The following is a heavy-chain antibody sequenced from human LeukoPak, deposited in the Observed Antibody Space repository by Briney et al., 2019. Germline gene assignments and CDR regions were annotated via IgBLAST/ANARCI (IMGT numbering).Heavy chain of an antibody. V-gene: IGHV3-53*01. J-gene: IGHJ4*02. CDR2: IYSDNT. CDR1: GFTVSSNS. Sequence: PGGSLRLSCTVSGFTVSSNSMSWVRQAPGKGLEWVSFIYSDNTHYSDSVKGRFTISRDNSKNTVSLQMSSLRAEDTALYYCARGGYGAHMGWGQGTLVTVSP. D-gene: IGHD4-17*01. CDR3: ARGGYGAHMG.